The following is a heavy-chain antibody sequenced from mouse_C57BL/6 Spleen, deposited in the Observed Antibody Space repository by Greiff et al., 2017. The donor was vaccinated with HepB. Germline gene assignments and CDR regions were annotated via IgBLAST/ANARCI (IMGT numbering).Heavy chain of an antibody. J-gene: IGHJ3*01. V-gene: IGHV1-50*01. D-gene: IGHD2-2*01. CDR2: IDPSDSYT. CDR3: ARGGYVYDAAY. Sequence: VQLQQSGAELVKPGASVKLSCKASGYTFTSYWMQWVKQRPGQGLEWIGEIDPSDSYTNYNQKFKGKATLTVDTSSSTAYMQLSSLTSEDSAVYSCARGGYVYDAAYWGQGTLVTVSA. CDR1: GYTFTSYW.